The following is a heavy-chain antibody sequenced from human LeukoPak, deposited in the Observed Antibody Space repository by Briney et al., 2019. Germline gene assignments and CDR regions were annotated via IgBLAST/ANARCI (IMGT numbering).Heavy chain of an antibody. V-gene: IGHV3-66*01. CDR1: GFTVSSNY. D-gene: IGHD6-13*01. CDR3: AKDAIDVYSSSWLWYFDS. CDR2: IYSGGST. J-gene: IGHJ4*02. Sequence: GGSLRLSCAASGFTVSSNYMSWVRQAPGKGLEWASVIYSGGSTYYADSVKGRFTISRDNSKNTLYLQMNSLRAEDTAVYYCAKDAIDVYSSSWLWYFDSWGQGTRVTVSS.